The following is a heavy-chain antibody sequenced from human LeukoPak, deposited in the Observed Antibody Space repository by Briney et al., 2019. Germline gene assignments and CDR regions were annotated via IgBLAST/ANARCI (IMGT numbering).Heavy chain of an antibody. CDR2: IYSGGST. CDR1: GFTVSSNY. J-gene: IGHJ4*02. D-gene: IGHD6-19*01. CDR3: AKGSGYSTGWYTLDY. V-gene: IGHV3-53*01. Sequence: GGSLRLSCAASGFTVSSNYMSWVRQAPGEGLEWVSVIYSGGSTYYTDSVKGRFTISRDNSKNTLYLQMNSLRAEDTAVYYCAKGSGYSTGWYTLDYWGQGTLVTVSS.